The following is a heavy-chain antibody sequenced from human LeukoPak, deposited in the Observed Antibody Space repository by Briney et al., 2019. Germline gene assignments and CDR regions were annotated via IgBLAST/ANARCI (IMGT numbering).Heavy chain of an antibody. CDR2: ISSSSSYI. J-gene: IGHJ6*02. CDR3: ARDIIEVYCSGGSCYSVAYYYGMDV. CDR1: GFTFSSYS. Sequence: PGGSLRLSCAASGFTFSSYSMNWVRQAPGKGLEWVSSISSSSSYIYYADSVKGRFTISRDNAKNSLYLQMNSLRAEDTAVYYCARDIIEVYCSGGSCYSVAYYYGMDVWGQGTTVTVSS. D-gene: IGHD2-15*01. V-gene: IGHV3-21*01.